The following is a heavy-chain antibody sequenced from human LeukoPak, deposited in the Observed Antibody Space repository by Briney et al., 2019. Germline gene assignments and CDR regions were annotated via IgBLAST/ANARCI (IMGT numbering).Heavy chain of an antibody. CDR3: ARDYYDFWSGYYTSYNWFDP. D-gene: IGHD3-3*01. CDR2: INHSGST. J-gene: IGHJ5*02. Sequence: SETLSLTCTVSGGSISSYYWSWIRQPPGKGLEWIGEINHSGSTNYNPSLKSRVTISVDTSKNQFSLKLSSVTAADTAVYYCARDYYDFWSGYYTSYNWFDPWGQGTLVTVSS. CDR1: GGSISSYY. V-gene: IGHV4-59*01.